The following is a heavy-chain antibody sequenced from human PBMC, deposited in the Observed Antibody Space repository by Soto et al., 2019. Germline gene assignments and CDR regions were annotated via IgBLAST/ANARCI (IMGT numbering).Heavy chain of an antibody. CDR2: IYHSGST. V-gene: IGHV4-4*02. CDR1: GGSISSSNW. J-gene: IGHJ5*02. CDR3: AGGGGVAAAPNWFAP. Sequence: QVQLQESGPGLVKPSGTLSLTCAVSGGSISSSNWWSWVRQPPGKGLEWIGEIYHSGSTNYNPSLKSRVTISEDKSKNQFPRRLSSVTAAATAVYYGAGGGGVAAAPNWFAPGGREPLVTVSS. D-gene: IGHD6-13*01.